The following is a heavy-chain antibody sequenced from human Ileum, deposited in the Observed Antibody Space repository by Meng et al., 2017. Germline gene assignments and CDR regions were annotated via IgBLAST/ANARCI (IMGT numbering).Heavy chain of an antibody. Sequence: VQLDVAGPGLVLHSWTLSLTCVVGGYSSDYWYWWSRVPQPQGKGWEGIREISEGSGKTTYNPSLKSRFTISFDKSKYQYSLNLNSVTAAVTALYYCVRNEGYSLGYWGQGTLVTVSS. CDR3: VRNEGYSLGY. V-gene: IGHV4-4*02. CDR1: GYSSDYWYW. CDR2: ISEGSGKT. J-gene: IGHJ4*02. D-gene: IGHD2-21*01.